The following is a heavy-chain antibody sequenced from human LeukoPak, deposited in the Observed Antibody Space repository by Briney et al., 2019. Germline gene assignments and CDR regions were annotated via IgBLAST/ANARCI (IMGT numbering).Heavy chain of an antibody. V-gene: IGHV3-48*03. CDR2: ISSSGSTL. Sequence: GGSLRLSCAASGFTFSNYEMNWVRQAPGKGLEGVSYISSSGSTLYYADSVKGRFTISRDNAKNSLYLQMNSLRAEDTAVYYCARYRSDDFGAFDIWGQGTMVTVSS. CDR3: ARYRSDDFGAFDI. J-gene: IGHJ3*02. D-gene: IGHD4/OR15-4a*01. CDR1: GFTFSNYE.